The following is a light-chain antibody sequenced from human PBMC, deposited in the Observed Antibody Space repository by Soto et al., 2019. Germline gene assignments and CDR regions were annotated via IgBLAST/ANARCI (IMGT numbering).Light chain of an antibody. J-gene: IGKJ1*01. CDR1: QSVSSW. V-gene: IGKV1-5*01. Sequence: DIQMTQSPPTLSASVGDRVTITCRASQSVSSWLAWYQQKPGKAPKLLIYDASTLESGVPSRFSGSGSGTEFTLTITSLQPDDFATYYCQQFHSYSPTVGQGTKVDIK. CDR3: QQFHSYSPT. CDR2: DAS.